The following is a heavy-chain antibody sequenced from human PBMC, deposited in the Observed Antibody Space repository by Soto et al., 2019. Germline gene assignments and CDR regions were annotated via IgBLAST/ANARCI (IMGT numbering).Heavy chain of an antibody. D-gene: IGHD2-21*02. Sequence: EVQLVQSGAEVKKPGESLKISCKGSGYSFTSHWIGWVRQMPGKGLEWMGIIYPGDTDTRYSPSFQGQVTISADKSISTAYLQGSSLKASDTAIYYCARATIPTAIAFYFDYWGQGTLVTVSS. CDR3: ARATIPTAIAFYFDY. J-gene: IGHJ4*02. CDR1: GYSFTSHW. V-gene: IGHV5-51*03. CDR2: IYPGDTDT.